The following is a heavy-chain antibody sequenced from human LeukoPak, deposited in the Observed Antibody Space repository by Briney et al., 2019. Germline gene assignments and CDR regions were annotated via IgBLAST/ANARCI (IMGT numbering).Heavy chain of an antibody. CDR1: GFTFSSYW. J-gene: IGHJ6*02. D-gene: IGHD3-9*01. CDR3: ARDRRFYDILTGYYNSYYYGMDV. CDR2: IKQDGSEK. V-gene: IGHV3-7*01. Sequence: GGSQRLSCAASGFTFSSYWMSWVRQAPGKGLEWVANIKQDGSEKYYVDSVKGRFTISRDNAKNSLYLQMNSLRAEDTAVYYCARDRRFYDILTGYYNSYYYGMDVWGQGTTVTVSS.